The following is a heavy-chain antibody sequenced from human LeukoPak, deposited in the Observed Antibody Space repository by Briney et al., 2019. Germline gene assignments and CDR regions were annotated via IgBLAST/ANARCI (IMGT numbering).Heavy chain of an antibody. J-gene: IGHJ4*02. CDR2: INPADSDT. CDR3: ARGEGGYNYAF. Sequence: GESLKISCKASGYSFSSYWIAWVRQILGKGLEWMGIINPADSDTRYSLSIQGQVTISADRSISTAYLQWSSLKASDTAIYYCARGEGGYNYAFWGQGTLVSVSS. CDR1: GYSFSSYW. V-gene: IGHV5-51*01. D-gene: IGHD5-24*01.